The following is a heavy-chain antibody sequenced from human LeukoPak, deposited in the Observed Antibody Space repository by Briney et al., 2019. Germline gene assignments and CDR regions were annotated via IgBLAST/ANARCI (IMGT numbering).Heavy chain of an antibody. CDR3: ARSLLWFGELYDY. V-gene: IGHV4-31*03. CDR1: GGSISSGGYY. J-gene: IGHJ4*02. CDR2: IYYSGST. D-gene: IGHD3-10*01. Sequence: PSETLSLTCTVSGGSISSGGYYWSWIRQHPGKGLEWIGYIYYSGSTYYNPSLKSRVTISVDTSKNQFSLKLSSVTAADTAVYYCARSLLWFGELYDYWGQGTLVTVSS.